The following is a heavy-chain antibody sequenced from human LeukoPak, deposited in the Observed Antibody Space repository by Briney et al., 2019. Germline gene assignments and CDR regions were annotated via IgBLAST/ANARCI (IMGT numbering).Heavy chain of an antibody. V-gene: IGHV4-4*07. Sequence: SETLSLTCTVSGGSIGIYYWNWIRQPARKGLEWIGRIFTSGIANYNPSLKSRVTMSVDTSKNQFSLNLSSVTAADTAVYYCAREISGTYYNPLGYMDVWGKGTTVTVSS. J-gene: IGHJ6*03. CDR1: GGSIGIYY. CDR2: IFTSGIA. D-gene: IGHD3-10*01. CDR3: AREISGTYYNPLGYMDV.